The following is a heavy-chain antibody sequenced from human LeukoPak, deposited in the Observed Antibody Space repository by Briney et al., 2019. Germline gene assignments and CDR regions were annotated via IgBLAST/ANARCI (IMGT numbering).Heavy chain of an antibody. Sequence: ASVKVSCKASGYTFTGYYMHWVRQAPGQGLEWMGRIIPILGIANYAQKFQGRVTITADKSTSTAYMELSSLRSEDTAVYYCARDNYEIPFWGQGTLVTVSS. CDR3: ARDNYEIPF. D-gene: IGHD3-9*01. CDR1: GYTFTGYY. J-gene: IGHJ1*01. CDR2: IIPILGIA. V-gene: IGHV1-69*04.